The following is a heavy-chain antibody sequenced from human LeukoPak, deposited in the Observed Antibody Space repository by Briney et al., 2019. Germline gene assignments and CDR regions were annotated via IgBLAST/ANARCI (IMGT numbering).Heavy chain of an antibody. CDR3: ARPLPYYDSSGYYTDY. Sequence: SETLSLTCAVYGGSFSGYYWSWIRQPPGNGLEWIGEINHSGSTNYNPSLKSRVTISVDTSKNQFSLKLSSVTAADTAVHYCARPLPYYDSSGYYTDYWGQGTLVTVSS. V-gene: IGHV4-34*01. CDR1: GGSFSGYY. D-gene: IGHD3-22*01. CDR2: INHSGST. J-gene: IGHJ4*02.